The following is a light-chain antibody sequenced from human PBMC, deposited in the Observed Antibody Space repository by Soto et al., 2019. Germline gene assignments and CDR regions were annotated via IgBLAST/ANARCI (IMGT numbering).Light chain of an antibody. CDR1: QSLVDSDGNTY. J-gene: IGKJ1*01. V-gene: IGKV2-30*01. Sequence: DVVMAQSPLSLPVTLGQTASISCRSSQSLVDSDGNTYLTWFQQRPGQSPRRLIYKVSNRDSGVPDRFRGSGSGTDFTRRISRGGAEDVGVYYGMKGTHGPPWTFAQGTKVKIK. CDR3: MKGTHGPPWT. CDR2: KVS.